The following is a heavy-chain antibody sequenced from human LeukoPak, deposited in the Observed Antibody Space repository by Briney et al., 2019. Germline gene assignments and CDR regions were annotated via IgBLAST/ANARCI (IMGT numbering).Heavy chain of an antibody. CDR1: GFTFSSYS. V-gene: IGHV3-21*01. CDR2: ISSSSSYI. Sequence: PGGSLRLSCAASGFTFSSYSMNWVRQAPGKGLEWVSSISSSSSYIYYADSVKGRFTISRDNAKKSLYLQMNSLRAEDTAVHYCARISRTVTAITFDYWGQGTLVTVSS. CDR3: ARISRTVTAITFDY. D-gene: IGHD4-11*01. J-gene: IGHJ4*02.